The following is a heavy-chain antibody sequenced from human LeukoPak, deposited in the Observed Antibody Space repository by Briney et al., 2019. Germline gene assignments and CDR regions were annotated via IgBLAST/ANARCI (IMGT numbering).Heavy chain of an antibody. J-gene: IGHJ3*02. CDR2: IYTSGST. V-gene: IGHV4-61*02. CDR1: GGSISSGSYY. D-gene: IGHD1-26*01. CDR3: AREGGSMPGSTFDI. Sequence: PSETLSLTCTVSGGSISSGSYYWSWIRQPAGKGLEWIGRIYTSGSTNYNPSLKSRVTISVDTSKNQFSLKLSSVTAADTAVYYCAREGGSMPGSTFDIWGQGTMVTVSS.